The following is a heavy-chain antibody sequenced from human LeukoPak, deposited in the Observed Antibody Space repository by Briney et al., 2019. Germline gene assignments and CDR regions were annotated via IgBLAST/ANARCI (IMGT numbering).Heavy chain of an antibody. CDR3: ARGYGFDY. D-gene: IGHD5-18*01. CDR2: IYYSGST. J-gene: IGHJ4*02. Sequence: SETLSLTCTVSGGSISSGSYYWGWIRQPPGKGLEWIGSIYYSGSTYYNPSLKSRVTISVDTSKNQFSLKLSSVTAADTAVYYCARGYGFDYWGQGTLVTVSS. V-gene: IGHV4-39*07. CDR1: GGSISSGSYY.